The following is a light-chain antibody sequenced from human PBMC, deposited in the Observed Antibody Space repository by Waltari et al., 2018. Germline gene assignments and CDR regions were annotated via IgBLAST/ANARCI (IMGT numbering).Light chain of an antibody. CDR1: SSDVGGYNY. CDR3: CSYAGSYTSL. Sequence: QSALTQPRSVSGSPGQSVTFSCTGTSSDVGGYNYVSWYQQHPGKAPKLMIYDVSKRPSGVPDRFSGSKSGNTASLTISGLQAEDEADYYCCSYAGSYTSLFGGGTKLTVL. CDR2: DVS. J-gene: IGLJ2*01. V-gene: IGLV2-11*01.